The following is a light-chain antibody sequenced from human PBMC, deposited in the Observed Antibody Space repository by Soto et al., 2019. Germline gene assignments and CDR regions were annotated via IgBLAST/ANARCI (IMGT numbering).Light chain of an antibody. CDR3: SSPTSSSTWV. CDR1: SSDVGGYNR. CDR2: EVF. V-gene: IGLV2-18*02. J-gene: IGLJ3*02. Sequence: QSALTQPPSVSGSPGQSVTISCIGTSSDVGGYNRVSWYQQPPGTAPKLVIYEVFKRPSGVPDRFSGSKSGNTASLTISGLQAEDEADYFCSSPTSSSTWVFGGGTKLTVL.